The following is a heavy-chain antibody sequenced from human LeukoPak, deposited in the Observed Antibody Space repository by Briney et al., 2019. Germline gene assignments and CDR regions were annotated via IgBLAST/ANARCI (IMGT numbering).Heavy chain of an antibody. Sequence: GGSLRLSCAASGFTFSDYYMTWIRQAPGKGLEWVSYISGSSEYIHYADSVKGRFTISRDTAKNSLYLQMNSLRAEGTAVYYCARVAVITAAGTYDYWGQGTLVTVSS. J-gene: IGHJ4*02. CDR1: GFTFSDYY. CDR3: ARVAVITAAGTYDY. V-gene: IGHV3-11*05. CDR2: ISGSSEYI. D-gene: IGHD6-13*01.